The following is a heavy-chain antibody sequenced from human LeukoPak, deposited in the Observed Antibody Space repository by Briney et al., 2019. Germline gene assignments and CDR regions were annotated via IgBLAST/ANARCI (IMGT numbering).Heavy chain of an antibody. Sequence: QPGGSLRLSCAASGFNFRTYAMSWVRQAPGKGLEWVSAISGSDPGTYHADSVKGRFTISRDNSKNTLYLQMNSLRAEDTAVYYCARGAGATITAYYYYYMDVWGKGTTVTISS. CDR1: GFNFRTYA. V-gene: IGHV3-23*01. CDR3: ARGAGATITAYYYYYMDV. D-gene: IGHD5-12*01. CDR2: ISGSDPGT. J-gene: IGHJ6*03.